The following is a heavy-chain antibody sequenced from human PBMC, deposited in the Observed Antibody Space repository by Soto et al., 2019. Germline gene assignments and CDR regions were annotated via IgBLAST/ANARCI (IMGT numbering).Heavy chain of an antibody. D-gene: IGHD6-19*01. CDR3: ARGQGRWLVL. J-gene: IGHJ4*02. CDR1: GGSFSGYY. V-gene: IGHV4-34*01. Sequence: SETLSLTCAVYGGSFSGYYWSWIRQPPGKGLEWIGEINHSGSTNYNPSLKSRVTISVDTSKNQFSLKLSSVTAADTAVYYCARGQGRWLVLWGQGTLVTVSS. CDR2: INHSGST.